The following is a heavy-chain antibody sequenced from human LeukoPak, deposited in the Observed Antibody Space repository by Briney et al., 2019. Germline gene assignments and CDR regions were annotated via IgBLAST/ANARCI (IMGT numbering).Heavy chain of an antibody. V-gene: IGHV4-59*12. CDR2: IYNSGST. J-gene: IGHJ4*02. D-gene: IGHD6-13*01. CDR3: ARDVVAAAGTWDY. Sequence: SETLSLTCTVSGGSISSYYWSWIRQPPGKGLEWIGYIYNSGSTNYNPSLKSRVTMSVDTSKDQFSLKLSSVTAADTAVYYCARDVVAAAGTWDYWGQGTLVTVSS. CDR1: GGSISSYY.